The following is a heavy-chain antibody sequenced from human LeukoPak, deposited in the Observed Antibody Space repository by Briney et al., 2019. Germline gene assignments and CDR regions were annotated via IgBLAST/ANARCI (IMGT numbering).Heavy chain of an antibody. J-gene: IGHJ4*02. Sequence: GSSVKVSCKASGGTFSSYAISWVRQAPGQVLEWMGRIIPILGIANYAQKFQGRVTITADKSTSTAYMERSSLRSEDTAVYYCASAGYSGYDYDPGYAYWGQGTLVTVSS. CDR2: IIPILGIA. D-gene: IGHD5-12*01. CDR1: GGTFSSYA. CDR3: ASAGYSGYDYDPGYAY. V-gene: IGHV1-69*04.